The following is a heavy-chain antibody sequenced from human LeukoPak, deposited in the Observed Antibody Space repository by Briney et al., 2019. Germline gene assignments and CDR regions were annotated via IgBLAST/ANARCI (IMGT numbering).Heavy chain of an antibody. D-gene: IGHD1-26*01. CDR3: ARDLIVGATTLSAGAEYFQH. CDR1: GFTFSNAW. CDR2: IKSKPAGGST. J-gene: IGHJ1*01. Sequence: GGSLRLSCTASGFTFSNAWMSWVRQAPGKGLEWVGRIKSKPAGGSTDYAAPIKGRFTISRDDSKNTLYLQVNSLRAEDTAVYYCARDLIVGATTLSAGAEYFQHWGQGTLVTVSS. V-gene: IGHV3-15*01.